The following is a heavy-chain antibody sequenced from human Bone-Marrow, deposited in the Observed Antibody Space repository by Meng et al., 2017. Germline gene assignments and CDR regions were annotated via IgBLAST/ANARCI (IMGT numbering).Heavy chain of an antibody. J-gene: IGHJ5*02. CDR2: IYPGDSDT. V-gene: IGHV5-51*01. CDR1: GYSFTSYW. Sequence: GGSLRLSCKGSGYSFTSYWIGWVRQMPGKGREWMGIIYPGDSDTRYSPSFQGQVTISADKSISTAYLQWSSLKASDTAMYYCARHGEQQLIRTGWFDPWGQGTLVTSPQ. CDR3: ARHGEQQLIRTGWFDP. D-gene: IGHD6-13*01.